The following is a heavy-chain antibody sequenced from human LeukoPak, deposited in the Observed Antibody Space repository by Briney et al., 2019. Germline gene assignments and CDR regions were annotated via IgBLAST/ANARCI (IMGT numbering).Heavy chain of an antibody. D-gene: IGHD3-22*01. CDR1: GYSFTSYW. J-gene: IGHJ3*02. V-gene: IGHV5-51*01. CDR2: IYPGDSDT. CDR3: ARRSSGYIDAFDI. Sequence: GESLKISCKGSGYSFTSYWIGWVRQMPGKGLEWMGIIYPGDSDTRYSPSFQGPVTISADKSISTAYLQWSSLKASDTAMYYCARRSSGYIDAFDIWGQGTMVTVSS.